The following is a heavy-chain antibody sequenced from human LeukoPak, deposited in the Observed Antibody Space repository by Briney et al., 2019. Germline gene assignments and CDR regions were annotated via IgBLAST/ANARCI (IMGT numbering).Heavy chain of an antibody. D-gene: IGHD6-25*01. Sequence: ASVKVSCKAFGYTFTSNYMHWVRQAPGQGPEWMGVISPSGGSTTYAQKFQGRVTLTRDMSTSTDYLELSSLRSEDTAVYYCARDPKTDHLYSSGRGFEYWGQGTLVTVSS. J-gene: IGHJ4*02. CDR1: GYTFTSNY. CDR3: ARDPKTDHLYSSGRGFEY. V-gene: IGHV1-46*01. CDR2: ISPSGGST.